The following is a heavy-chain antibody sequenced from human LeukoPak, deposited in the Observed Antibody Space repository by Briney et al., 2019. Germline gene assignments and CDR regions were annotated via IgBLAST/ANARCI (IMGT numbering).Heavy chain of an antibody. CDR2: IYYSGST. J-gene: IGHJ5*02. CDR3: ARDKTTEGGNWFDP. V-gene: IGHV4-59*01. Sequence: SETLSLTCTVSGGSLSNYYWNWIRQPPGKGLGWIAYIYYSGSTNYNPSLKSRVTISVDTSKNQFSLKLSSVTAADTAVYYCARDKTTEGGNWFDPWGQGTLVTVSS. CDR1: GGSLSNYY. D-gene: IGHD4-11*01.